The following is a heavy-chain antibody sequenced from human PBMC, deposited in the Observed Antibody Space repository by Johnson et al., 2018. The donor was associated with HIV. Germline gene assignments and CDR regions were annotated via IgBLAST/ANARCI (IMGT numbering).Heavy chain of an antibody. CDR1: GFTFSIYL. V-gene: IGHV3-7*01. CDR2: IKEDGSEK. CDR3: AREQELIGERAFDI. J-gene: IGHJ3*02. D-gene: IGHD6-13*01. Sequence: VQLVESGGGVVQPGGSLRLSCAASGFTFSIYLMTWVRQAPGKGLEWVANIKEDGSEKFYVDSMRGRFTISRDNPKNSLYLQMNSLRAEDTAVYYCAREQELIGERAFDIWGQGTMVTVSS.